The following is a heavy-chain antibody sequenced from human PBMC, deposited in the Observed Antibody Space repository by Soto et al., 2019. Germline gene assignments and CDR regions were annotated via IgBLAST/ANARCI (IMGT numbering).Heavy chain of an antibody. D-gene: IGHD2-15*01. CDR1: GGSISSSSYY. Sequence: SETMSLTCTVSGGSISSSSYYWGWIRQPPGKGLEWIGSIYYSGSTYYNPSLKSRVTISVDTSKNQFSLKLSSVTAADTAVYYCASQFGRYCSGGSCWYNWFDPWGQGTLVTVSS. J-gene: IGHJ5*02. CDR2: IYYSGST. V-gene: IGHV4-39*01. CDR3: ASQFGRYCSGGSCWYNWFDP.